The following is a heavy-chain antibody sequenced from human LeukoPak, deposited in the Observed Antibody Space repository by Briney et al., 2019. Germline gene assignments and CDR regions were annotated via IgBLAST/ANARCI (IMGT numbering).Heavy chain of an antibody. CDR1: GFTYSNYA. V-gene: IGHV3-7*03. D-gene: IGHD1-26*01. CDR3: ARDRAYSAFDY. CDR2: INPDGSEK. Sequence: SGGSLRLSCAASGFTYSNYAMSWVRQAPGRGLERVAIINPDGSEKYYLESLKGRITISRDNAENSVHLQMNSLKAEDTAIYYCARDRAYSAFDYWGQGTLVTVSS. J-gene: IGHJ4*02.